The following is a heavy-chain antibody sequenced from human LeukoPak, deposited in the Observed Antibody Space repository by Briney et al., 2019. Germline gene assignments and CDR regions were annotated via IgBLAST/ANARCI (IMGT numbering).Heavy chain of an antibody. J-gene: IGHJ3*02. V-gene: IGHV4-4*02. CDR3: ARQRMIVGTYDAFDI. Sequence: SGTLSLTCAVSGGSISSSNWWSWVRQPPGKGLEWIGEIYHSGSTNYNPSLKSRVTISVDKSKNQFSLKLSSVTAADTAVYYCARQRMIVGTYDAFDIWGQGTMVTVSS. D-gene: IGHD3-22*01. CDR2: IYHSGST. CDR1: GGSISSSNW.